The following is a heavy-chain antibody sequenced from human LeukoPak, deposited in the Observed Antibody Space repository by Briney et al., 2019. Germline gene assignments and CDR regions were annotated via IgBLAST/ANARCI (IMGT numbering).Heavy chain of an antibody. CDR1: GFTFSSYS. CDR3: ASSGTVTTRPLDY. V-gene: IGHV3-48*04. D-gene: IGHD4-11*01. J-gene: IGHJ4*02. CDR2: ISSSSSTI. Sequence: GGSLRLSCAASGFTFSSYSMNWVRQAPGKGLEWVSYISSSSSTIYYADSVKGRFTISRDNAKNSLYLQMNSLRAEDTAVYYCASSGTVTTRPLDYWGQGTLVTVSS.